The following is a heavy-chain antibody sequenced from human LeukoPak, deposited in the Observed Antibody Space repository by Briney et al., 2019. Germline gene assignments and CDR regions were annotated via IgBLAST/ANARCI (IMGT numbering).Heavy chain of an antibody. Sequence: GESLKISCKGSGYSFTSYWIGWVRQMPGRGLEWMGIIYPGDSGTRYSPSFQGQVTISADKSISTAYLQWSSLKASDTAMYYCARLRFGELFSGTNWFDPWGQGTLVTVSS. J-gene: IGHJ5*02. CDR2: IYPGDSGT. CDR3: ARLRFGELFSGTNWFDP. CDR1: GYSFTSYW. D-gene: IGHD3-10*01. V-gene: IGHV5-51*01.